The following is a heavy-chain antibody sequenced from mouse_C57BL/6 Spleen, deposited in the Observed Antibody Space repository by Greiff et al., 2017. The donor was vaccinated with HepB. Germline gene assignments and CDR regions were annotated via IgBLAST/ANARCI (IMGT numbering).Heavy chain of an antibody. D-gene: IGHD1-2*01. V-gene: IGHV1-15*01. CDR2: IDPETGGT. CDR3: TRQTAGLFDY. Sequence: VKLVESGAELVRPGASVTLSCKASGYTFTDYEMHWVKQTPVHGLEWIGAIDPETGGTAYNQKFKGKAILTADKSSSTAYMELRSLTSEDSAVYYCTRQTAGLFDYWGQGTTLTVSS. CDR1: GYTFTDYE. J-gene: IGHJ2*01.